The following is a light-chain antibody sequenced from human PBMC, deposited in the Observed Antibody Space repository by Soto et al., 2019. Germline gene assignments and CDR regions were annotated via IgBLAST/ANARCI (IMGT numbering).Light chain of an antibody. Sequence: DIQMTQSPSSLSASVGDRVTITCRANQTISNYLNWYQQKPGKAPKLLVYTVSNLHSGVPSRFSGGASGTDFTLTISSLQPEDCETYYYQQSYTTSWTFGQGTKVAIK. CDR1: QTISNY. V-gene: IGKV1-39*01. CDR2: TVS. CDR3: QQSYTTSWT. J-gene: IGKJ1*01.